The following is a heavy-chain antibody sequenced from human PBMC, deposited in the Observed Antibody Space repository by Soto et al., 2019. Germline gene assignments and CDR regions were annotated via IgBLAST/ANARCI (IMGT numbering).Heavy chain of an antibody. Sequence: SETLSLTCTVSGGSISSYYWSWIRQPPGKGPEWIGYIYYSGRTNYNPSLKSRVTISVDTSKNQFSLKLSSVTAADTAVYYCARQASYFDYWGQGTLVTVSS. CDR1: GGSISSYY. CDR2: IYYSGRT. V-gene: IGHV4-59*08. CDR3: ARQASYFDY. J-gene: IGHJ4*02.